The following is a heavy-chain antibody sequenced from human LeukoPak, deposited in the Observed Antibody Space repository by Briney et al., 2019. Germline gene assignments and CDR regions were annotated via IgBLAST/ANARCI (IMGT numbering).Heavy chain of an antibody. CDR2: INPSGGST. CDR1: GYTFTSYY. D-gene: IGHD1-26*01. V-gene: IGHV1-46*01. J-gene: IGHJ1*01. CDR3: ARGGGTEWEQPPAEYFQH. Sequence: ASVKVSCKASGYTFTSYYMHWVRQAPGQGLEWMGIINPSGGSTSYAQKFQGRVTMTRDTSTSTVYMELSSLRSEDTAVYYCARGGGTEWEQPPAEYFQHWGQGTLVTVSS.